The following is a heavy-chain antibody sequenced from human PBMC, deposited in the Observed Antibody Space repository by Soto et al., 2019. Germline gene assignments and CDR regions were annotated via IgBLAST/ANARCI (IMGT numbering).Heavy chain of an antibody. J-gene: IGHJ4*02. CDR3: AKEGDDFWSGYSTRFDY. D-gene: IGHD3-3*01. CDR1: GFTFSSYA. Sequence: PGGSLRLSCAASGFTFSSYAMSWVRQAPGKGLEWVSAISGSGGSTYYADSVKGRFTISRDNSKNTLYLQMNSLRAEDTAVYYCAKEGDDFWSGYSTRFDYWGQGTLVTASS. V-gene: IGHV3-23*01. CDR2: ISGSGGST.